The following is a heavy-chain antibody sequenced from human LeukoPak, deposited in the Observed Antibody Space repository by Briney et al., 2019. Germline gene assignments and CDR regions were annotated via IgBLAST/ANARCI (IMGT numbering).Heavy chain of an antibody. D-gene: IGHD3-3*01. CDR2: ISSSSSTI. Sequence: GGSLRLSCAASGFTFSSYAMNWVRQALGKGLEWVSYISSSSSTIYYADSVKGRFTISRDNAKNSLYLQMNSLRAEDTAVYYCARGTRFLEWLFSEFDYWGQGTLVTVSS. CDR3: ARGTRFLEWLFSEFDY. J-gene: IGHJ4*02. CDR1: GFTFSSYA. V-gene: IGHV3-48*01.